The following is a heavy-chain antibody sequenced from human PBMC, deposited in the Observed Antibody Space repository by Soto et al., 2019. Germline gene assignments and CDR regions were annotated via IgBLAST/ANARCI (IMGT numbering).Heavy chain of an antibody. J-gene: IGHJ4*02. CDR2: IYSSGST. CDR1: GGSITNSY. CDR3: AKDLGNSYFDY. D-gene: IGHD3-16*01. V-gene: IGHV4-4*07. Sequence: RSLTCSVSGGSITNSYWSWIRQPAGKGLEWIGRIYSSGSTNYNPSLKSRVTMSVDTSKNQFSLKLTSVTAADTAIYYCAKDLGNSYFDYWGQGTLVTVS.